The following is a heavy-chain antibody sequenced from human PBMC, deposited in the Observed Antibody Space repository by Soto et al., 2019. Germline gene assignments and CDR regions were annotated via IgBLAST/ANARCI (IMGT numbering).Heavy chain of an antibody. CDR3: AKAPKYDFWSGYYRGHYYFDY. CDR2: LSVSGGST. J-gene: IGHJ4*02. Sequence: GGSLRLSCSAAGFPFSGYAMRWVRQAPGKGLEWVSALSVSGGSTYYADDVKGRFTISRDNSKNTRYLQMNSLRGEDTAVYYCAKAPKYDFWSGYYRGHYYFDYWGQGTLVTVSS. CDR1: GFPFSGYA. V-gene: IGHV3-23*01. D-gene: IGHD3-3*01.